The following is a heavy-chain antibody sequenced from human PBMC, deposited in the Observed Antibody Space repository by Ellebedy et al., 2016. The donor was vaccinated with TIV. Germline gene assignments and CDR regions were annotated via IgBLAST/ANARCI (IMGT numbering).Heavy chain of an antibody. V-gene: IGHV3-21*01. CDR2: ISSSSSYI. J-gene: IGHJ4*02. Sequence: GESLKISXAASGFTFSSYSMNWVRQAPGKGLEWVSSISSSSSYIYYADSVKGRFTISRDNAKNSLYLQMNSLRAEDTAVYYCARGGGEGSPTFDYWGQGTLVTVSS. CDR1: GFTFSSYS. D-gene: IGHD4-23*01. CDR3: ARGGGEGSPTFDY.